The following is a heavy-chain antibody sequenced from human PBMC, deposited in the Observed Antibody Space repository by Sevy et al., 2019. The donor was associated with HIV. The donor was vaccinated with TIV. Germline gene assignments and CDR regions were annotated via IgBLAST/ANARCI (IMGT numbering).Heavy chain of an antibody. J-gene: IGHJ5*02. Sequence: GESLKISCAASGFTFSSHGMHWVRRAPGKGLEWVGLISFDGNKRYYPDSVKGRFTISRDNSKNTLYLQMNGLRAEDTAVYYCAKGEGYCSGGSCNPGVSWGQGTLVTVSS. CDR3: AKGEGYCSGGSCNPGVS. V-gene: IGHV3-30*18. D-gene: IGHD2-15*01. CDR2: ISFDGNKR. CDR1: GFTFSSHG.